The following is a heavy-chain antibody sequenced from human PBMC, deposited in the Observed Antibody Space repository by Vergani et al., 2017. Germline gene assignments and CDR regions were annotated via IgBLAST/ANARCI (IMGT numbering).Heavy chain of an antibody. CDR1: GGSFSGYY. Sequence: QVQLQQWGAGLLKPSETLSLTCAVYGGSFSGYYWRWIRPPPGKGLEWIGEINHSGSTNYNPSLESRVTISVDTSKNQFSLKLSSVTAADTAVYYCARGIVGGYFDCWGQGTLVTVSS. D-gene: IGHD2/OR15-2a*01. CDR2: INHSGST. V-gene: IGHV4-34*01. CDR3: ARGIVGGYFDC. J-gene: IGHJ4*02.